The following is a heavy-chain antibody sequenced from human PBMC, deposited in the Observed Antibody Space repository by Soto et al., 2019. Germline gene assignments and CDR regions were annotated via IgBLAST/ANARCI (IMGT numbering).Heavy chain of an antibody. CDR1: GGSISSYY. CDR2: IYYSGST. Sequence: PSETLSLTCTVSGGSISSYYWSWIRQPPGKGLEWIGYIYYSGSTNYNPSLKSRVTISVDTSKNQFSLKLSSVTAADTAVYYCARRLGIYYDSGWFDPWGQGTLVTVSS. J-gene: IGHJ5*02. CDR3: ARRLGIYYDSGWFDP. V-gene: IGHV4-59*08. D-gene: IGHD3-3*01.